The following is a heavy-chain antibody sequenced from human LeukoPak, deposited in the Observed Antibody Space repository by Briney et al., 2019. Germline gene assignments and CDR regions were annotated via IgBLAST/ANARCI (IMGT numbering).Heavy chain of an antibody. D-gene: IGHD2-15*01. J-gene: IGHJ1*01. CDR2: THTSGTT. V-gene: IGHV4-4*07. CDR1: GGSISSYY. Sequence: SETLSLTCTVSGGSISSYYWTWIRQPAGKGLEWIGRTHTSGTTNHNPSLKSRVTMSVDTSNNHFSLKLSSVTAADTAVYYCASLRYCSGGSCFPKYFQHWGQGTLVTVSS. CDR3: ASLRYCSGGSCFPKYFQH.